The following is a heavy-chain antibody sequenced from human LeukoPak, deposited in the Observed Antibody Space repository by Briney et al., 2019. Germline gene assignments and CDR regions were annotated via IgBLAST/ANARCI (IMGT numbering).Heavy chain of an antibody. V-gene: IGHV3-7*01. CDR3: VPLNWNPPGDFDR. CDR1: GFTFSNYW. CDR2: IKEDGSDK. J-gene: IGHJ4*02. Sequence: GGSLRLSCAASGFTFSNYWMNWVRQAPGKGLEWVANIKEDGSDKYYVDSVKGRFSISKDNAKNSLYLQMNSLRVEDTAVYYCVPLNWNPPGDFDRWGQGTLVTVSS. D-gene: IGHD1-20*01.